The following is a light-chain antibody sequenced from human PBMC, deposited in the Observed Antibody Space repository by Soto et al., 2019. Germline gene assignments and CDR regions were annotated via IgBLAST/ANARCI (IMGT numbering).Light chain of an antibody. J-gene: IGKJ5*01. CDR3: MQALKTPTT. CDR1: QSVSSSY. Sequence: EIVLTQSPGTLSLSPGERATLSCRASQSVSSSYLVWYQQKPGQAPRLLIYGASSRTTGVPDRFNGSGYGTYFTLKISRVEAEDVGRYDCMQALKTPTTFGQGKRLYI. CDR2: GAS. V-gene: IGKV3-20*01.